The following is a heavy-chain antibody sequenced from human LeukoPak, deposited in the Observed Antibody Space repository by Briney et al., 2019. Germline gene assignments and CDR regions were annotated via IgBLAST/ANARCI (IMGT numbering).Heavy chain of an antibody. CDR3: ATNPIGTGGMGFDY. CDR1: GGSISSSNW. J-gene: IGHJ4*02. V-gene: IGHV4-4*02. Sequence: SGTLSHTCAVSGGSISSSNWWSWVRQPPGKGLEWIGEIYHSGSTNHNPSLKSRVTISVDKSKNQFSLKLSSVTAADTAVYYCATNPIGTGGMGFDYWGQGTLVTVSS. CDR2: IYHSGST. D-gene: IGHD3/OR15-3a*01.